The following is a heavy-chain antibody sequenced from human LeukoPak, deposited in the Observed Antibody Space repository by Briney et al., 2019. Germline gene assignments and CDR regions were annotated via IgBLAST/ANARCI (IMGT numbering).Heavy chain of an antibody. Sequence: ASVKVSCKASGYTFTSYDINWVRQATGQGLEWMGWMNSNSGNTGYAQKFQGRVTMTRNTSISTAYMELSSLRSEDTAVYYCAIRCSSTSCYPLYYYYYGMDVWGQGTTVTVSS. V-gene: IGHV1-8*01. CDR2: MNSNSGNT. CDR1: GYTFTSYD. J-gene: IGHJ6*02. CDR3: AIRCSSTSCYPLYYYYYGMDV. D-gene: IGHD2-2*01.